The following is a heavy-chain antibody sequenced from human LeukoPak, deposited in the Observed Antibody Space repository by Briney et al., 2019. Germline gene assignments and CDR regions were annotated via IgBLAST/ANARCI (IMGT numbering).Heavy chain of an antibody. V-gene: IGHV3-30*03. CDR3: ARGGGDYGWWFDP. J-gene: IGHJ5*02. D-gene: IGHD3-16*01. CDR2: LSYDGSNK. CDR1: GFTFSNFG. Sequence: PGRSLRLSCAASGFTFSNFGMHWVRQAPGKGLEWLAVLSYDGSNKYCADSVKARFTISRDNSKNILFLQVDRLRPEDTAVYYCARGGGDYGWWFDPWGQGSLVIVSP.